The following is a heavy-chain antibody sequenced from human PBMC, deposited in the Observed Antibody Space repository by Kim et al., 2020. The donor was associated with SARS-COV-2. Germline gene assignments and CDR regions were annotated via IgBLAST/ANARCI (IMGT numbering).Heavy chain of an antibody. CDR1: GFIFDDYA. J-gene: IGHJ6*02. V-gene: IGHV3-9*01. Sequence: GGSLRLSCAASGFIFDDYAMHWVRQAPGKGLEWVAGIGWHSASIDYEDSVKGRFTISRDDAKKSVYLQMNSLRVEDTALYFCAKDMGAASGENYYGMDVWGQGTTVTVSS. D-gene: IGHD6-13*01. CDR2: IGWHSASI. CDR3: AKDMGAASGENYYGMDV.